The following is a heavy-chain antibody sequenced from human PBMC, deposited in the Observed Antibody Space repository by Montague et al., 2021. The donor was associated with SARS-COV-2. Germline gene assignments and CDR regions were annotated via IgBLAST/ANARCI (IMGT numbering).Heavy chain of an antibody. J-gene: IGHJ4*02. V-gene: IGHV4-59*01. D-gene: IGHD1-26*01. CDR2: IYYSGST. Sequence: SETLSLTCTVSGGSISSYYWSWIRQPPGKGLEWIGYIYYSGSTNYNPSLKSRVTILVDMSKNQFSLKLSSVTAADTAVYYCARGMGGSYLYYFDYWGQGNLVPV. CDR1: GGSISSYY. CDR3: ARGMGGSYLYYFDY.